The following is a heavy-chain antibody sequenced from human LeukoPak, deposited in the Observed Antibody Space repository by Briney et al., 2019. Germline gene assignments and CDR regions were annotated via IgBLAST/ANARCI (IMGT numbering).Heavy chain of an antibody. CDR3: AKDPGRMIQLWLGRWFDP. CDR1: GFTFSSYA. D-gene: IGHD5-18*01. J-gene: IGHJ5*02. V-gene: IGHV3-23*01. CDR2: ISGSGGST. Sequence: GGSLRLSCAASGFTFSSYAMSWVRQAPGKGLEWVSAISGSGGSTYYADSVKGRLTISRDNSKNTLYLQMNSLRAEDTAVYYCAKDPGRMIQLWLGRWFDPWGQGTLVTVSS.